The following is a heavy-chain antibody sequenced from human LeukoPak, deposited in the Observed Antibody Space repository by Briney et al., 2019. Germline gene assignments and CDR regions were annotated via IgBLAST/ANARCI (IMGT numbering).Heavy chain of an antibody. CDR3: ARGGLGRYYYDSSGYYPFDY. CDR2: ISAYNGNT. V-gene: IGHV1-18*01. CDR1: GYTFTSYG. Sequence: ASVKVSCKASGYTFTSYGISWMRQAPGQGLEWMGCISAYNGNTNYAQKLQGRVTMTTDTSTSTAYMELRSLRSDDTAVYYCARGGLGRYYYDSSGYYPFDYWGQGTLVTVSS. J-gene: IGHJ4*02. D-gene: IGHD3-22*01.